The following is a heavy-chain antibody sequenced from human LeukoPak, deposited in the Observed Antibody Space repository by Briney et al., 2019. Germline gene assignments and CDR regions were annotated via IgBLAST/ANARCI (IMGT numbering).Heavy chain of an antibody. CDR1: GGSISSYY. D-gene: IGHD5-12*01. V-gene: IGHV4-4*07. CDR2: IYTSGST. Sequence: SETLSLTCTVSGGSISSYYWSWIRQPAGRGLEWIGRIYTSGSTNYNPSLKSRVTMSVDTSKNQFSLKLSSVTAADTAVYYCARGRGYSGYDFGLDYWGQGTLVTVSS. CDR3: ARGRGYSGYDFGLDY. J-gene: IGHJ4*02.